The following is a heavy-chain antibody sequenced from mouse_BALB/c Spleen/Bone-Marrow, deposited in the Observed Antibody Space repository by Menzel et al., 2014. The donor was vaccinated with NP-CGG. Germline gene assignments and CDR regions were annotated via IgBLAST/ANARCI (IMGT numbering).Heavy chain of an antibody. Sequence: VQLQQSGAELVRPGSSVKISCKASGYAFSRSWMNWVKQRPGQGLEWTGQIYPGDDDTNYSGKFKGRATLTADKSSGTAYMQLSSLTSEDSAVYFCAGSTPLAYWGQGTLVTVSA. V-gene: IGHV1-80*01. CDR3: AGSTPLAY. CDR2: IYPGDDDT. J-gene: IGHJ3*01. CDR1: GYAFSRSW. D-gene: IGHD1-1*01.